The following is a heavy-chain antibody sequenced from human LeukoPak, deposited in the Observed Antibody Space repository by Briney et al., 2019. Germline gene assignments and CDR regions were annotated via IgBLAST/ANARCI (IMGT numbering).Heavy chain of an antibody. D-gene: IGHD6-19*01. CDR3: ARYHSGWYLYGWFDP. CDR1: GGSISSYY. CDR2: IYYSGST. Sequence: PSETLSLTCAVSGGSISSYYWSWIRQPPGKGLEWIGYIYYSGSTNYNPSLKSRVTISVDTSKNQFSLKLSSVTAADTAVYYCARYHSGWYLYGWFDPWGQGTLVTVSS. V-gene: IGHV4-59*01. J-gene: IGHJ5*02.